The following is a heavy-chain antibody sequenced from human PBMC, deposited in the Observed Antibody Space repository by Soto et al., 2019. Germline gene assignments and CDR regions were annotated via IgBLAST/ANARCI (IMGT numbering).Heavy chain of an antibody. CDR1: GDSISSNSAA. CDR3: ARIAYGSVIV. D-gene: IGHD6-19*01. CDR2: TYYRSEWHN. J-gene: IGHJ4*02. Sequence: PSQTLSLTCAISGDSISSNSAAWNWIKQSPSRGLEWLGRTYYRSEWHNDYAVSVKSRITINPDTAKNQFSLQLNSVTPEDTAVYYCARIAYGSVIVWGQGSLVTVSS. V-gene: IGHV6-1*01.